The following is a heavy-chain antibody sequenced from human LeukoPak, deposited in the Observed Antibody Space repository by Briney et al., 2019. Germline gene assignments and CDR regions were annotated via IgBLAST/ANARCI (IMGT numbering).Heavy chain of an antibody. D-gene: IGHD3-22*01. CDR2: IYPGDSNT. CDR1: GYRFTNYW. Sequence: GESLKISCKGSGYRFTNYWIGWVRQMPGKGLEWMGIIYPGDSNTRYSPSFQGQVTISADKSINTAYVQWSSLKASDTAMYYCASVFYDSSGYYRDYWGQGTLVTVSS. CDR3: ASVFYDSSGYYRDY. J-gene: IGHJ4*02. V-gene: IGHV5-51*01.